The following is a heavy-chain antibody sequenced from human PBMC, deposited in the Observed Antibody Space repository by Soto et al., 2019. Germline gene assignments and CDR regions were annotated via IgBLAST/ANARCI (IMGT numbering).Heavy chain of an antibody. V-gene: IGHV4-34*01. CDR3: ARGAGYSSAEFDP. D-gene: IGHD6-25*01. CDR1: GGSFSGYY. J-gene: IGHJ5*02. CDR2: INHSGST. Sequence: QVQLQQWGAGLLKPSETLSLTCAVYGGSFSGYYWSWIRQPPGKGLEWIGEINHSGSTNYNPSLKSRVTISVDTSKNHFSLKLSSVTAADTAVYYCARGAGYSSAEFDPWGQGTLVTVSS.